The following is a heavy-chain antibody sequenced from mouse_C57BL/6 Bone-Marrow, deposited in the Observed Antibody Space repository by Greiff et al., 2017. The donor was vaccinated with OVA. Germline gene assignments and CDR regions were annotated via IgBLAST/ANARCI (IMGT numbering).Heavy chain of an antibody. Sequence: EVQLVESGGDLVKPGGSLKLSCAASGFTFSSYGMSWVRHTPDKRLEWVATISSGGSYTYYPDSVKGRYTISRDNAKNTLYLQMSSLKSEDTAMYYCARQGTRGQGTLVTVSA. CDR1: GFTFSSYG. J-gene: IGHJ3*01. CDR3: ARQGT. D-gene: IGHD3-3*01. V-gene: IGHV5-6*01. CDR2: ISSGGSYT.